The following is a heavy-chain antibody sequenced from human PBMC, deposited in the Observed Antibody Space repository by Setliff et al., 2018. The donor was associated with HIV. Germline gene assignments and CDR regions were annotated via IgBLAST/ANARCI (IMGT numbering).Heavy chain of an antibody. J-gene: IGHJ4*02. CDR2: ISTSGNT. V-gene: IGHV4-4*07. Sequence: SETLSLTCNVSIGSISSYYWNWIRQPAGTGLQWIGRISTSGNTNYNPSLKSRVTISVDTSKNQFSLKLSSVTAADTAVYYCASGPTYYYDSSGYFFDYWGQGTLVTVSS. CDR3: ASGPTYYYDSSGYFFDY. CDR1: IGSISSYY. D-gene: IGHD3-22*01.